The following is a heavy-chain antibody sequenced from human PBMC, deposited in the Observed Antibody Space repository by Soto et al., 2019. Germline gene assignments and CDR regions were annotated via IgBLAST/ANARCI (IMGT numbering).Heavy chain of an antibody. V-gene: IGHV4-39*01. CDR3: AIKRSPGRHAFDI. J-gene: IGHJ3*02. CDR1: GGSISSGSYY. D-gene: IGHD2-15*01. Sequence: SETLSLTCTVSGGSISSGSYYWGWIRQPPGKGLEWIGSIYYSGSTYYNPSLKSRVTISVDTSKNQFSLKLSSVTAADTAVYYCAIKRSPGRHAFDIWGQGTMVTVSS. CDR2: IYYSGST.